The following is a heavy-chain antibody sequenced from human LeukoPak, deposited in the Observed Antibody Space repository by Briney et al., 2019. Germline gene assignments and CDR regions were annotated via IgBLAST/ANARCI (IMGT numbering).Heavy chain of an antibody. Sequence: GGSLRLSCAASGFTFRSYSMNWVRQAPGKGLEWVSAIDPSSTYIYYADSVKGRFTISRDNAESSLFLQMNSLRAEDTAVYYCARDGGATMVRGVATYDSWGQGTLVTVSS. CDR2: IDPSSTYI. V-gene: IGHV3-21*01. D-gene: IGHD3-10*01. CDR3: ARDGGATMVRGVATYDS. CDR1: GFTFRSYS. J-gene: IGHJ4*02.